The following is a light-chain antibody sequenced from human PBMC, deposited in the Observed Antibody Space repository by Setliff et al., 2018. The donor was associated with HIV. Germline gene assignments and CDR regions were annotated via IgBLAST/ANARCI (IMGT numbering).Light chain of an antibody. CDR1: SSNIGAGYD. Sequence: QSVLTQPPSVSGAPGQRVTISCTGSSSNIGAGYDVHWYQQLPGTAPKPLIYGNSNRPSGVPDRFSGSKSGTSASLAITGLQAEDEADYYCQSYDRSLSGCVFGTGTKVTVL. CDR2: GNS. V-gene: IGLV1-40*01. CDR3: QSYDRSLSGCV. J-gene: IGLJ1*01.